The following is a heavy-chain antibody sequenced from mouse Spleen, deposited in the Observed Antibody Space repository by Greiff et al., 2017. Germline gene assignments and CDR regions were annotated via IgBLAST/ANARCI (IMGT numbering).Heavy chain of an antibody. CDR3: ARRETARAPYAMDY. V-gene: IGHV1-55*01. D-gene: IGHD3-2*01. CDR2: IYPGSGST. Sequence: VQLQQPGAELVKPGASVKMSCKASGYTFTSYWITGVKQRPGQGLEWIGDIYPGSGSTNYNEKFKSKATLTVDTSSSTAYMQLSSLTSEDSAVYYCARRETARAPYAMDYWGQGTSVTVSS. J-gene: IGHJ4*01. CDR1: GYTFTSYW.